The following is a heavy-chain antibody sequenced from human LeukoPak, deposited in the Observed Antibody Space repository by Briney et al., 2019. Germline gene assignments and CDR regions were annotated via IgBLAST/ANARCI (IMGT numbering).Heavy chain of an antibody. CDR3: AKSTYSSGWYMGFDY. CDR2: ISGSGGST. V-gene: IGHV3-23*01. Sequence: TGGSLRLSCAASGFTFSSYAMSWVRQAPGKGLEWVSAISGSGGSTYYADSVKGRFTISRDNSKNTLYLQMNSLRAEDTAVYYCAKSTYSSGWYMGFDYWGQGTLVTVSS. CDR1: GFTFSSYA. D-gene: IGHD6-19*01. J-gene: IGHJ4*02.